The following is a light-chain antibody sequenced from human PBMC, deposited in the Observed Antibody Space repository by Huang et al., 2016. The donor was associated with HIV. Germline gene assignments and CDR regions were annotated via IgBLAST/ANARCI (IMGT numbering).Light chain of an antibody. CDR2: AAS. CDR3: QQYNNLPRT. Sequence: EIVMTQSPATLSVSPGERATLSCRASPSVSSNLAWYQQKPGQAPRLLIYAASTWATGIPSRFSGSGFGTEFTLTISSLQSEDFAVYYCQQYNNLPRTFGQGTKVEIK. J-gene: IGKJ1*01. CDR1: PSVSSN. V-gene: IGKV3-15*01.